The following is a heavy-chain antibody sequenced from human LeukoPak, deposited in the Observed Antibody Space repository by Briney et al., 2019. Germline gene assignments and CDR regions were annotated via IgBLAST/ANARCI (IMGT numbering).Heavy chain of an antibody. J-gene: IGHJ6*03. CDR2: MNPNSGNT. D-gene: IGHD5-12*01. CDR3: ARGGYGNYYYYMDV. CDR1: GYTFTSYD. V-gene: IGHV1-8*03. Sequence: ASVKVSCKASGYTFTSYDINWVRQATGQGLEWMGWMNPNSGNTGYAQKFQGRVTITRNTSISTAYMELSSLRSEDTAVYCCARGGYGNYYYYMDVWGKGTTVTVSS.